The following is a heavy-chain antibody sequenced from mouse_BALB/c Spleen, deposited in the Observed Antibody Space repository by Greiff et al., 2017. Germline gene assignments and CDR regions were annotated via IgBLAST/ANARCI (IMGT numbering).Heavy chain of an antibody. CDR3: ASDYEYYYAMDY. CDR1: GYSITSDYA. J-gene: IGHJ4*01. V-gene: IGHV3-2*02. CDR2: ISYSGST. Sequence: EVKLQESGPGLVKPSQSLSLTCTVTGYSITSDYAWNWIRQFPGNKLEWMGYISYSGSTSYNPSLKSRISITRDTSKNQFFLQLNSVTTEDTATYYCASDYEYYYAMDYWGQGTSVTVSS. D-gene: IGHD2-4*01.